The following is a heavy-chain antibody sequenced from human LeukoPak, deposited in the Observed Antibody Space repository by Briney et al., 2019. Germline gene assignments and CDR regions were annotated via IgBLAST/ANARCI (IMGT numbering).Heavy chain of an antibody. J-gene: IGHJ3*02. CDR2: ISSTSSYI. V-gene: IGHV3-21*03. CDR1: GFSFSSYN. Sequence: GGSLRLSCAASGFSFSSYNMNWVRQAPGKGLGWVASISSTSSYIYYGDSVKGRFTISRDNAKNSVYVQMNSLRAEDTAMYYCASRTPGAAFDIWGQGTMVTVSS. D-gene: IGHD1-14*01. CDR3: ASRTPGAAFDI.